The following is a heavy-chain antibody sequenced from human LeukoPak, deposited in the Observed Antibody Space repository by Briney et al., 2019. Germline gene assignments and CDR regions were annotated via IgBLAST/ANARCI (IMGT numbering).Heavy chain of an antibody. CDR3: ARGPGYYGSGSYPSVY. CDR2: IYTSGST. J-gene: IGHJ4*02. CDR1: GGSISSGSYY. V-gene: IGHV4-61*02. D-gene: IGHD3-10*01. Sequence: SQTLSLTCAVSGGSISSGSYYWTWIRQPAGKGLEWIGRIYTSGSTNYNPSLKSRVTISLDTSKNQFSLRLSSVTAADTAVYYCARGPGYYGSGSYPSVYWGQGTLVTVSS.